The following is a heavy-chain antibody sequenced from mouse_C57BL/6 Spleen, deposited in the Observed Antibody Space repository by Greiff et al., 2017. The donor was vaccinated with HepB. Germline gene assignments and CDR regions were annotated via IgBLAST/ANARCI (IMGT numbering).Heavy chain of an antibody. Sequence: VQLKESGPGLVAPSQSLSITCTVSGFSLTSYGVDWVRQSPGKGLEWLGVIWGVGSTNYNSALKSRLSISKDNSKSQVFLKMNSLQTDDTAMYYCARQTYGNYLYYAMDYWGQGTSVTVSS. V-gene: IGHV2-6*01. CDR2: IWGVGST. J-gene: IGHJ4*01. D-gene: IGHD2-1*01. CDR1: GFSLTSYG. CDR3: ARQTYGNYLYYAMDY.